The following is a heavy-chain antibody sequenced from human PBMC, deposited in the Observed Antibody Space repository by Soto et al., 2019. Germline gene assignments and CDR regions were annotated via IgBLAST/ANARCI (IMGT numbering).Heavy chain of an antibody. CDR2: ISGSGGTT. V-gene: IGHV3-23*01. J-gene: IGHJ4*02. CDR1: GFTFSSYA. Sequence: EVQLLESGGGLVQPGRSLRLSCAASGFTFSSYAMSWVRQAPGKGLEWVSAISGSGGTTYYAASVKGRFTISRDNSKXXXXXXXXXXXAXDTAVYYCAKFFVETGGSSGWPWTFHYWGQGTLVTVSS. D-gene: IGHD6-25*01. CDR3: AKFFVETGGSSGWPWTFHY.